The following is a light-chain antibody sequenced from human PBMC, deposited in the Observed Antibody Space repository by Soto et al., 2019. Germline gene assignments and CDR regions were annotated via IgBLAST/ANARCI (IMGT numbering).Light chain of an antibody. J-gene: IGKJ1*01. Sequence: DIVMTQSPDSLAVSLGERATINCRSSQSVLSTSNNKHYLAWYQQKPGQPPKLLIYWASTRESGVPDRFSGSGSGTDFTLTISSLQAEDVAVYYCQQYYSTYWTFGQGTKVEIK. CDR3: QQYYSTYWT. CDR1: QSVLSTSNNKHY. CDR2: WAS. V-gene: IGKV4-1*01.